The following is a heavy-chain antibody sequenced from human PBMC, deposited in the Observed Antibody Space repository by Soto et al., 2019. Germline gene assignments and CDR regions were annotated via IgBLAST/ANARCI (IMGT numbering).Heavy chain of an antibody. CDR1: GFSFSDYE. J-gene: IGHJ6*02. Sequence: GGSLRLSCAVSGFSFSDYEMSWVRQAPGKGLEWISYISQSGSVIYYADAVKGRFTISRDNANDSVHLQMNGLRADDTAVYFCARDRGYSNSNFYYYGMDAWGQGTTVTVSS. CDR2: ISQSGSVI. CDR3: ARDRGYSNSNFYYYGMDA. V-gene: IGHV3-48*03. D-gene: IGHD4-4*01.